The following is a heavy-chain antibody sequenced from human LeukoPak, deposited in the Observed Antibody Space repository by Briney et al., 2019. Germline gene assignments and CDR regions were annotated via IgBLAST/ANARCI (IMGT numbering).Heavy chain of an antibody. CDR2: IWYDGNNK. V-gene: IGHV3-33*01. D-gene: IGHD3-9*01. CDR1: GFTFSSYG. J-gene: IGHJ4*02. Sequence: GGSLRLSCAASGFTFSSYGMHWVRQAPGKGLEWVAVIWYDGNNKYYADSVKGRFTISRDNSKNTLYLQMNSLRAEDTAVYYCARSTSSEYDIYHFDYWGQGTLSPPPQ. CDR3: ARSTSSEYDIYHFDY.